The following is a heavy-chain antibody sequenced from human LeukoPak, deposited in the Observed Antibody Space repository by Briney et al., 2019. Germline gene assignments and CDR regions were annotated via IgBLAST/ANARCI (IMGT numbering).Heavy chain of an antibody. CDR3: AKPISVVTQTYYMDV. V-gene: IGHV3-33*06. CDR1: GFTFSSYA. J-gene: IGHJ6*03. D-gene: IGHD4-23*01. Sequence: GSLRLSCAASGFTFSSYAMSWVRQAPGKGLEWVAVIWYDGSKKYYADSVKGRFTISRDNSKNTLYLQMNSLRAEDTAVYYCAKPISVVTQTYYMDVWGKGTTVTVSS. CDR2: IWYDGSKK.